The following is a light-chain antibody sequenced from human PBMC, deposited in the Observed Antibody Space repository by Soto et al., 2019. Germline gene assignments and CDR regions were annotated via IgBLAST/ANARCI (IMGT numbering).Light chain of an antibody. CDR2: DAS. CDR3: QQYNSYWK. J-gene: IGKJ1*01. CDR1: QSIISW. Sequence: QMPHFPSTLSASVVYRATITFRASQSIISWLAWYQQKQGKAPKFLMYDASSLESRVPSRFSGSGSGTEFTLTISSLQPDDFATYYCQQYNSYWKFGQGTKVDIK. V-gene: IGKV1-5*01.